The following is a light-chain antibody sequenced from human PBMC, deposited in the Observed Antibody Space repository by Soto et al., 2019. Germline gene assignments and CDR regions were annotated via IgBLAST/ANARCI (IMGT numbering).Light chain of an antibody. Sequence: DIQMTQSPSTLSGSVGDRVTITCRASQTISSWLAWYQQKPGKAPKLLIYKASTLKSGVPSRFSGSGSGTEFTLTISSLQPDDFATYYCQHYNHWPPWTFGQGTKV. CDR1: QTISSW. J-gene: IGKJ1*01. CDR3: QHYNHWPPWT. V-gene: IGKV1-5*03. CDR2: KAS.